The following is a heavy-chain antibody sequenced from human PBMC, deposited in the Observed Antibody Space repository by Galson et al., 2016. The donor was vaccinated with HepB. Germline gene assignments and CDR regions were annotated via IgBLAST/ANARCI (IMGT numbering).Heavy chain of an antibody. Sequence: ETLSLTCTVSGGSISSRSYYWGWIRQSPGKGLEWIASINYSGNTHYHSPLTSRVTIFVDTSKNQFYANLNSVTAADTAVKYCARHVTFVGNPTNWFGPWGQGTLVTVSS. CDR3: ARHVTFVGNPTNWFGP. D-gene: IGHD3-16*01. CDR2: INYSGNT. CDR1: GGSISSRSYY. J-gene: IGHJ5*02. V-gene: IGHV4-39*01.